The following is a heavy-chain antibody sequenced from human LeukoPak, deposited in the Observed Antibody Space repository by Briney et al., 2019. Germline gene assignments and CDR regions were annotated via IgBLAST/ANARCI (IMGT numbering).Heavy chain of an antibody. CDR3: ARGPGKASFDY. D-gene: IGHD3-10*01. CDR1: GFTFSSYA. CDR2: ISGSGGRT. V-gene: IGHV3-23*01. J-gene: IGHJ4*02. Sequence: GGSLRLSCAASGFTFSSYAMSWVRQAPGKGLEWVSSISGSGGRTYRADSVKGRFTISRDKSNNTLYLQMNSLRAEDTAVYYCARGPGKASFDYWGQGTLVTVSS.